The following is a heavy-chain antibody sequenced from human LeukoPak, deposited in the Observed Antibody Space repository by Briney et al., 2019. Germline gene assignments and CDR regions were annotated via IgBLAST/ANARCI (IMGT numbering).Heavy chain of an antibody. D-gene: IGHD1-26*01. CDR1: GFTFSSYA. Sequence: QPGGSLRLSCAASGFTFSSYAMSGVRQAPGKGLEWVSASSGRGGSTYYADSVKGRFTISRDNSQNTLYLQMNSLRAEDTAVYYCAKLKVGARYYFDYWGQGTLVTVSS. J-gene: IGHJ4*02. CDR3: AKLKVGARYYFDY. CDR2: SSGRGGST. V-gene: IGHV3-23*01.